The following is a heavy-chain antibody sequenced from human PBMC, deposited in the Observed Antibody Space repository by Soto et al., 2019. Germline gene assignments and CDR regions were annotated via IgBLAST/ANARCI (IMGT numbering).Heavy chain of an antibody. Sequence: EQVLESRGGLVQPGGSLRLSCEASGFMFNHYAMAWVRQTPGKGLEWVSVISGSTGTTYYADSVKGRFTISRDNSKNTVYLQMNSLRVEDSALYSCAKVIVLGASTLEYWGPGTRVTVSS. CDR3: AKVIVLGASTLEY. V-gene: IGHV3-23*01. D-gene: IGHD6-6*01. J-gene: IGHJ4*02. CDR1: GFMFNHYA. CDR2: ISGSTGTT.